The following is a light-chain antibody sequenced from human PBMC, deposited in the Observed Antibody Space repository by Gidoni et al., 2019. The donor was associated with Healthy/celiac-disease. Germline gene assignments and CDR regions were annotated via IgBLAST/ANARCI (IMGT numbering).Light chain of an antibody. CDR2: DVS. CDR3: SSYTSSSTVV. J-gene: IGLJ2*01. CDR1: SSDVGGYNY. Sequence: QSALTQPASVYGSPGNAITISCTGTSSDVGGYNYVSWYPQRPGKAPKLMIDDVSNRPSGVSNRFSGSKSGNTASLTISGLQAEDEADYYCSSYTSSSTVVFGGGTMLTVL. V-gene: IGLV2-14*01.